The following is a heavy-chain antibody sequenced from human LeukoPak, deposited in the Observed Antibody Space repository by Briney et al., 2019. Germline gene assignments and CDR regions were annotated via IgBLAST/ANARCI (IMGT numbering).Heavy chain of an antibody. CDR2: INQGGNEK. J-gene: IGHJ4*02. CDR1: GFTFNNYG. CDR3: ARDFGTTGYDLYDY. Sequence: GGSLRLSCAASGFTFNNYGMSWVRQAPGKGLEWVANINQGGNEKYYVDSVRGRFTISRDNAKNSLYLQMNSLRDEDTSVYYCARDFGTTGYDLYDYWGQGTLVTVSS. V-gene: IGHV3-7*01. D-gene: IGHD3-9*01.